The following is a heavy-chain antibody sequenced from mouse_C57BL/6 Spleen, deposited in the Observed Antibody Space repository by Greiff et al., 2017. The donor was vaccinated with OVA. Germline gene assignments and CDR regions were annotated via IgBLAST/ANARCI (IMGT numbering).Heavy chain of an antibody. CDR3: AREGTTVGVFDY. D-gene: IGHD1-1*01. J-gene: IGHJ2*01. CDR2: INYDGSST. V-gene: IGHV5-16*01. Sequence: EVQVVESEGGLVQPGSSMKLSCTASGFTFSDYYMAWVRQVPEKGLEWVANINYDGSSTYYLDSLKSRFIISRDNAKNILYLQMSSLKSEDTATYYCAREGTTVGVFDYWGQGTTLTVSS. CDR1: GFTFSDYY.